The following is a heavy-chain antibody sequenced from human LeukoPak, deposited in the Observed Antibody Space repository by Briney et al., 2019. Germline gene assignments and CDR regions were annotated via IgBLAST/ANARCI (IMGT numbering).Heavy chain of an antibody. CDR2: ISSSSSYI. D-gene: IGHD6-6*01. J-gene: IGHJ4*02. Sequence: GGSLRLSCAASGFTFSSYRMTWVRQAPGKGLEWVSSISSSSSYIYYADSVKGRFTISRDNAKNSLYLQMNSLRAEDTAVYYCASDDSSSSDYWGQGTLVTVSS. V-gene: IGHV3-21*01. CDR3: ASDDSSSSDY. CDR1: GFTFSSYR.